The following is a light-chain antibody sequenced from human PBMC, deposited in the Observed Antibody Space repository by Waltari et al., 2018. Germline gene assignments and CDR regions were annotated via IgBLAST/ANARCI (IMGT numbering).Light chain of an antibody. CDR3: SSYSTSNTYV. V-gene: IGLV2-14*03. CDR2: DVS. CDR1: SSDVGGSRY. Sequence: SVSGSPGQSITLSCTGTSSDVGGSRYVSWYQQHPGKVPKLMLFDVSSRPSGVTNRFSGSKSGNTASLTISGLQADDEADYYCSSYSTSNTYVFGTGTKVTLL. J-gene: IGLJ1*01.